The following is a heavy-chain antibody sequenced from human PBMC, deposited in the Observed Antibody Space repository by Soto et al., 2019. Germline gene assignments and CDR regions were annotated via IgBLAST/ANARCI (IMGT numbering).Heavy chain of an antibody. CDR3: VKGGRTTVTDFDY. J-gene: IGHJ4*02. CDR2: ITYNGGST. CDR1: VISFISNA. D-gene: IGHD4-4*01. Sequence: GGSLRLSCSSSVISFISNAMHWVRQAPGKGLEYVSAITYNGGSTYYADSVKGRFTISRDNSKNTLYLQMTTLRPEDTAVYYCVKGGRTTVTDFDYWGQGTLVTVSS. V-gene: IGHV3-64D*06.